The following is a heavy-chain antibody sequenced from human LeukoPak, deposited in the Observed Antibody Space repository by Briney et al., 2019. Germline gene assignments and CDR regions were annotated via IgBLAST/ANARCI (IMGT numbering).Heavy chain of an antibody. CDR3: ARGHYYDSSGYYSPFDY. CDR2: IIPIFGTA. Sequence: ASVKVSCKASGVTFSSYAISWVRQAPGQGLEWMGGIIPIFGTANYAQKFQGRVTITADESTSTAYMELSSLRSEDTAVYYCARGHYYDSSGYYSPFDYWGQGTLVTVSS. CDR1: GVTFSSYA. D-gene: IGHD3-22*01. J-gene: IGHJ4*02. V-gene: IGHV1-69*13.